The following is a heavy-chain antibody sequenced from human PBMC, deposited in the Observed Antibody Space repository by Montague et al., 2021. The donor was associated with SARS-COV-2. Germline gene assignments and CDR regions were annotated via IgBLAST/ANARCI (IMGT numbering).Heavy chain of an antibody. CDR2: ISSESAYI. CDR1: GFTFSSIS. V-gene: IGHV3-21*01. J-gene: IGHJ6*02. D-gene: IGHD2-15*01. Sequence: SLRLSCPASGFTFSSISMNWVRQAPGKRLEWVSSISSESAYIAYAESVRGRFTISRDNAQNLLYLQMNSLRAEDTAVYYCARFETSKFYSSGMDVWGQGTTVTVSS. CDR3: ARFETSKFYSSGMDV.